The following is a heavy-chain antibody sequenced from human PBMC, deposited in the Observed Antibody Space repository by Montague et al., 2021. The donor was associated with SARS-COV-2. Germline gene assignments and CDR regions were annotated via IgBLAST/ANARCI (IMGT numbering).Heavy chain of an antibody. CDR2: IHHAGST. Sequence: SETLSLTCTVSNGSISSNKWWSWVRQPPGKGLEWIGEIHHAGSTNYNPSLKSRVSLSVDRSKNQFSLKVSSVTAADTAVYYCARAVHDIGDYVYDPWGQGTLVIVSS. V-gene: IGHV4-4*02. CDR3: ARAVHDIGDYVYDP. J-gene: IGHJ5*02. D-gene: IGHD4-17*01. CDR1: NGSISSNKW.